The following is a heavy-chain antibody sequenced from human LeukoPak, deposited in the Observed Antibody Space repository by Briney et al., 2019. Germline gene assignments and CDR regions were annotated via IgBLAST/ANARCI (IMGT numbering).Heavy chain of an antibody. D-gene: IGHD3-22*01. CDR1: GFTFSSYS. CDR2: ISSSSSYI. CDR3: ARLYYYDSSGYFYYYYYMDV. V-gene: IGHV3-21*01. J-gene: IGHJ6*03. Sequence: GGSLRLSCAASGFTFSSYSMNWVRQAPGKGLEWVSSISSSSSYIYYADSVKGRFTISRDNAKNSLYLQMNSLRAEDTAVYYCARLYYYDSSGYFYYYYYMDVWGKGTTVTISS.